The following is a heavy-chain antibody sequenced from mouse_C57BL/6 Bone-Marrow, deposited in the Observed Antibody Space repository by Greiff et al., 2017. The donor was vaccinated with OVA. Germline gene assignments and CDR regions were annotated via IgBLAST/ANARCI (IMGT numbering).Heavy chain of an antibody. CDR3: ARLTGTRFAY. D-gene: IGHD4-1*01. Sequence: LQESGAELVRPGTSVKMSCKASGYTFTNYWIGWAKQRPGHGLEWIGDIYPGGGYTNYNEKFKGKATLTADKSSSTAYMQFSSLTSEDSAIYYCARLTGTRFAYWGQGTLVTVSA. J-gene: IGHJ3*01. V-gene: IGHV1-63*01. CDR1: GYTFTNYW. CDR2: IYPGGGYT.